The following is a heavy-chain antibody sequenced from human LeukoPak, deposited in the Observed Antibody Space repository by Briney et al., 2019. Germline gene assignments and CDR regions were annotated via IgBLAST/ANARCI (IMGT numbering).Heavy chain of an antibody. CDR1: GFTFSSYS. J-gene: IGHJ6*02. CDR3: ASLGSCSGGSCYARFYYYYYGMDV. V-gene: IGHV3-21*01. D-gene: IGHD2-15*01. CDR2: ISSSSSYI. Sequence: GGSLRLSCAASGFTFSSYSMNWDRQAPGKGLEWVSSISSSSSYIYYADSVKGRFTISRDNAKNSLYLQMNSLRAEDTAVYYCASLGSCSGGSCYARFYYYYYGMDVWGQGTTVTVSS.